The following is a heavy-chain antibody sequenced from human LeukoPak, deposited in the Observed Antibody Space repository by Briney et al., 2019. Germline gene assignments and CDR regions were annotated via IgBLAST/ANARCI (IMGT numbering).Heavy chain of an antibody. CDR2: ISWNSGSI. CDR3: AKGKAARPESGRFDH. D-gene: IGHD6-6*01. CDR1: GFTFDDYA. Sequence: GGSLRLSCAASGFTFDDYAMHWVRQAPGKGLEWVSGISWNSGSIGYADSVKGRFTISRDNAKNSLYLQMNSLRAEDTALYYCAKGKAARPESGRFDHWGQGTLVTVSS. V-gene: IGHV3-9*01. J-gene: IGHJ4*02.